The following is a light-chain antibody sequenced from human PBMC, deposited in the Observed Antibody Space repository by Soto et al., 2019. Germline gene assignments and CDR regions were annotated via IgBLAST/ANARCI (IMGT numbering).Light chain of an antibody. CDR2: AAS. CDR3: QQLRMYPST. CDR1: QDIAIY. Sequence: DIQLKLSPPSLSASVRDRVTITCRASQDIAIYLAWYQQKPGEAPKLLIYAASTLYGGVPSRFSGSGSGTDFALTITSLQAEDFATYYGQQLRMYPSTFGGGTKVDIK. V-gene: IGKV1-9*01. J-gene: IGKJ4*01.